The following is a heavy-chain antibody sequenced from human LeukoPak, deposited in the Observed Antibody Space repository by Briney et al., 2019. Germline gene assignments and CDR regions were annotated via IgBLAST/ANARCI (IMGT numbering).Heavy chain of an antibody. CDR1: GFTFSSYS. J-gene: IGHJ4*02. V-gene: IGHV3-7*03. Sequence: GGSLRLSCAASGFTFSSYSMNWVRQAPGKGLEWVANIKQDGSEKYYVDSVKGRFTISRDNAKNSLYLQMNSLRAEDTAVYYCAKDLNWGGRWGQGTLVTVSS. D-gene: IGHD7-27*01. CDR2: IKQDGSEK. CDR3: AKDLNWGGR.